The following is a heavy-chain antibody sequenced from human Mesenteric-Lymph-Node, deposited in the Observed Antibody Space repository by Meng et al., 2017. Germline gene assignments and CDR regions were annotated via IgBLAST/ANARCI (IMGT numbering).Heavy chain of an antibody. CDR1: GFTFSDYY. V-gene: IGHV3-69-1*01. Sequence: GESLKISCAASGFTFSDYYMNWVRQAPGKGLEWVSSISSSSTIYYADSVKGRFTISRDNAKNSLYLQMNSLRAEDTAVYYCARDGRGYSYGYNYYYGMDVWGQGTTVTGSS. J-gene: IGHJ6*02. CDR3: ARDGRGYSYGYNYYYGMDV. CDR2: ISSSSTI. D-gene: IGHD5-18*01.